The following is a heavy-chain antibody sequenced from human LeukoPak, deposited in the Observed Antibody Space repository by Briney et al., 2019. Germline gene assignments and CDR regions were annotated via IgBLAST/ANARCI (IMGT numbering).Heavy chain of an antibody. V-gene: IGHV1-2*06. D-gene: IGHD3-3*01. CDR3: ARIDYDFWSGSPVY. CDR1: GYTFTGYY. Sequence: GASVKVSCKASGYTFTGYYVHWVRQAPGQGLEWMGRINPNSGGTNYAQKFQGRVTMTRDTSISTAYMELSRLRSDDTAVYYCARIDYDFWSGSPVYWGQGTLVTVSS. CDR2: INPNSGGT. J-gene: IGHJ4*02.